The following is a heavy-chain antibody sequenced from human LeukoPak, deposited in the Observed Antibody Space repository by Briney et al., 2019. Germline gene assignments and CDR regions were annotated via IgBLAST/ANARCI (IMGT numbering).Heavy chain of an antibody. CDR1: GFTFSSYA. CDR2: ISGSDTST. CDR3: ARVRGGYCSGGNCYSAFDI. Sequence: GGSLRLSCAASGFTFSSYAMSWVRQAPGKGLEWVSTISGSDTSTYYAESVKGRFTISRDNSKNTLYLQMNSPRAEDTAVYYCARVRGGYCSGGNCYSAFDIWGQGTMVTVSS. V-gene: IGHV3-23*01. D-gene: IGHD2-15*01. J-gene: IGHJ3*02.